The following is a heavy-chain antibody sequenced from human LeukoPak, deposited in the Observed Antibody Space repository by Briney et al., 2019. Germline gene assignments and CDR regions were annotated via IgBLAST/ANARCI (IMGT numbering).Heavy chain of an antibody. J-gene: IGHJ4*02. CDR2: INPDTGDT. CDR3: ASAPWIQAYFDY. Sequence: ASVKGSCKASGYSFTGYYIHWVRLAPGQGLEWMGWINPDTGDTDFAQKIQGRVSMTRDTSINTVYMELSRLRSDDTAVYYCASAPWIQAYFDYWGQGTLVTVSS. V-gene: IGHV1-2*02. CDR1: GYSFTGYY. D-gene: IGHD5-18*01.